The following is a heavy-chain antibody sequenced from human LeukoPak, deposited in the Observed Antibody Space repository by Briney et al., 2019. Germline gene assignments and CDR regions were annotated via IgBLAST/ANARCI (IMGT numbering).Heavy chain of an antibody. CDR3: ARPRPPLGSSSWPVAFDI. CDR2: ISAYNGNT. CDR1: VYTLTIYG. J-gene: IGHJ3*02. D-gene: IGHD6-13*01. V-gene: IGHV1-18*01. Sequence: ASVTVSFKASVYTLTIYGISWVRQAPGQGLEWMGWISAYNGNTNYAQKLQGRVTMTTDTSTSTAYMELRSLRSDDTAVYYCARPRPPLGSSSWPVAFDIWGQGTMVTVSS.